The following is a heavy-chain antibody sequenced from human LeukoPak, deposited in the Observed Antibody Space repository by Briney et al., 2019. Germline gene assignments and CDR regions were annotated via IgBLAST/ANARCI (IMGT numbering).Heavy chain of an antibody. CDR3: ARELFDFDY. J-gene: IGHJ4*02. Sequence: GGSLRLSCAPSGFTFDNFAMTWVRQAPGKGLEWVSEITGSGGSTYYADSVKGRFTISRDNSKDTLYLQMNSLRAEDTAIYYCARELFDFDYWGQGTLVTVSS. D-gene: IGHD3-10*01. CDR2: ITGSGGST. V-gene: IGHV3-23*01. CDR1: GFTFDNFA.